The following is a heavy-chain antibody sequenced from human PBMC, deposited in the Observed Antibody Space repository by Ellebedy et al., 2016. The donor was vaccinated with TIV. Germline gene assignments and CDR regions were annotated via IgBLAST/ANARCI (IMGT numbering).Heavy chain of an antibody. V-gene: IGHV1-2*02. CDR2: INPNSGGT. CDR3: AREETYGGNWGSYNWFNP. J-gene: IGHJ5*02. D-gene: IGHD4-23*01. CDR1: GYTFTGYY. Sequence: ASVKVSXXASGYTFTGYYMHWVRQAPGQGLEWMGWINPNSGGTNYAQKFQGRVTMTRDTSISTAYMELSRLRSDDTAVYYCAREETYGGNWGSYNWFNPWGQGTLVTVSS.